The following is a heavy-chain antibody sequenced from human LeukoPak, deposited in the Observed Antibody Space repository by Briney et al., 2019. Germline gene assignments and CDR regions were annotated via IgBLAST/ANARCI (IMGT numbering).Heavy chain of an antibody. CDR1: GYSISSDYY. CDR2: INHSGST. J-gene: IGHJ5*02. CDR3: ARGRSVNRIAVAGGWFDP. D-gene: IGHD6-19*01. Sequence: SETLSLTCTVSGYSISSDYYWSWIRQPPGKGLEWIGEINHSGSTNYNPSLKSRVTISVDTSKNQFSLKLSSVTAADTAVYYCARGRSVNRIAVAGGWFDPWGQGTLVTVSS. V-gene: IGHV4-34*01.